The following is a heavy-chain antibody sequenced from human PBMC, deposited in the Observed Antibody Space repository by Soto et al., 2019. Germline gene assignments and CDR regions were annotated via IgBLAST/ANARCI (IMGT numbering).Heavy chain of an antibody. J-gene: IGHJ6*02. D-gene: IGHD3-10*01. CDR1: GGSISSYY. CDR3: ASSGSYYPPGRYSYGMDV. Sequence: PSETLSLTCTVSGGSISSYYWSWIRQPPGKGLEWIGYIYYSGSTNYNPSLKSRVTISVDTSKNQFSLKLSSVTAADTAVYYCASSGSYYPPGRYSYGMDVWGQGTTVTVSS. CDR2: IYYSGST. V-gene: IGHV4-59*01.